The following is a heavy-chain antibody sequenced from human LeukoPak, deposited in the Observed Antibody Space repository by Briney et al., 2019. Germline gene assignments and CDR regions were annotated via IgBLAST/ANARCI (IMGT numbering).Heavy chain of an antibody. J-gene: IGHJ6*02. V-gene: IGHV1-69*13. CDR1: GYTFIDYY. D-gene: IGHD3-22*01. CDR3: ARRPYYYDSSGYGGYYYGMDV. Sequence: SVKVSCKASGYTFIDYYMHWVRQAPGQGLEWMGGIIPIFGTANYAQKFQGRVTITADESTSTAYMELSSLRSEDTAVYYCARRPYYYDSSGYGGYYYGMDVWGQGTTVTVSS. CDR2: IIPIFGTA.